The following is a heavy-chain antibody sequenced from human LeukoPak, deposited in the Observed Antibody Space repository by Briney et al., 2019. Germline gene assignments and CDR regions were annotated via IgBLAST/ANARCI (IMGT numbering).Heavy chain of an antibody. J-gene: IGHJ5*02. D-gene: IGHD3-10*01. CDR3: ARGGYYGSGNDFRFDP. CDR2: IYYSGCT. Sequence: SETLSLTCTVSGGSISSYYWSWIRQPPGKGLEWIGDIYYSGCTNYKPSLNSRVTISVDTSKNQFSLKLSSVTAADPAVYYCARGGYYGSGNDFRFDPWGQGTLVTVSS. V-gene: IGHV4-59*01. CDR1: GGSISSYY.